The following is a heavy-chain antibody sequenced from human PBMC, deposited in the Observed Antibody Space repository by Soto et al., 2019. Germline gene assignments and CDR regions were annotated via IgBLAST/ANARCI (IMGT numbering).Heavy chain of an antibody. CDR2: IWFDGSKK. CDR1: GFTFRSYG. Sequence: QMQLVESGGGVVQPGRSLRLSCAASGFTFRSYGIHWVRQAPGKGLEWVALIWFDGSKKYYVDSVKGRFAVSRDNSKNTLYLQMNRLRVEDTAVYYCARDRLVPYGYGMDVWGQGNTVTVSS. V-gene: IGHV3-33*01. D-gene: IGHD4-17*01. J-gene: IGHJ6*02. CDR3: ARDRLVPYGYGMDV.